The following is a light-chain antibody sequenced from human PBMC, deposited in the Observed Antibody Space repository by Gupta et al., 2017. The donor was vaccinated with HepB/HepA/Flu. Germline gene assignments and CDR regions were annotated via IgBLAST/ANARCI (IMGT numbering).Light chain of an antibody. CDR3: CSYAGSDTEV. Sequence: QSPLTQPRSLSGSPDQSVTVSCTGTSSDVGAYNYVSWYQQHPDKAPKLLIYDVTKRPAGVPDRFSGSKSGNTASLTISGRQEEEEDDYYCCSYAGSDTEVFGNGTKVTV. CDR2: DVT. V-gene: IGLV2-11*01. CDR1: SSDVGAYNY. J-gene: IGLJ1*01.